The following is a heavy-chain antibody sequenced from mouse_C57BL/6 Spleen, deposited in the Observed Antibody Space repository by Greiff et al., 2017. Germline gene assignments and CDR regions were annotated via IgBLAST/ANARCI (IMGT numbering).Heavy chain of an antibody. J-gene: IGHJ4*01. CDR1: GFNIKDDY. D-gene: IGHD1-3*01. CDR2: IDPENGDT. CDR3: TTGPISPMDY. Sequence: EVKLVESGAELVRPGASVKLSCTASGFNIKDDYMHWVKQRPEQGLEWIGWIDPENGDTKYASKFQGKATITADTSSNTAYLQLSSLTSEDTAVYYCTTGPISPMDYWGQGTSVTVSS. V-gene: IGHV14-4*01.